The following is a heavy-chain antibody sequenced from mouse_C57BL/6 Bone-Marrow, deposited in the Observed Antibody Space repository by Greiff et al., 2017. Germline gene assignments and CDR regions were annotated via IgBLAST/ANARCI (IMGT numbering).Heavy chain of an antibody. V-gene: IGHV7-1*01. CDR2: SRNKANDYTT. CDR1: GFTFSDFY. CDR3: ARDAPYGSSYDGDVDV. J-gene: IGHJ1*03. D-gene: IGHD1-1*01. Sequence: EVKVVESGGGLVQSGRSLRLSCATSGFTFSDFYMEWVRQAPGKGLEWIAASRNKANDYTTEYSASVKGRFIVSRDTSQSILYLQMHALRAEDTAIYYGARDAPYGSSYDGDVDVWGTGTTVTGSS.